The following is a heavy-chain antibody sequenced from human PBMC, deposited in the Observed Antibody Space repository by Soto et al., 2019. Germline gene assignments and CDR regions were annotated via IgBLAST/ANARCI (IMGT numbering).Heavy chain of an antibody. CDR3: ARGGGSHDAFDI. Sequence: SETLSLTCTVSGGSINDYYWSWIRQSAGKGLEWIGRIFASGSTNYNPSLKSRVTMSVDTSKNQFSLKLSSVTAADTAVYYCARGGGSHDAFDIWGQGTMVTVSS. V-gene: IGHV4-4*07. D-gene: IGHD1-26*01. J-gene: IGHJ3*02. CDR2: IFASGST. CDR1: GGSINDYY.